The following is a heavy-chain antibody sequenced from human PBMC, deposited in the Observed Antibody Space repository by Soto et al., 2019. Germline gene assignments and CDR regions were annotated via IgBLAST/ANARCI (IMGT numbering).Heavy chain of an antibody. CDR2: INPNSGGT. J-gene: IGHJ6*02. D-gene: IGHD4-17*01. V-gene: IGHV1-2*02. CDR3: ARVPEWITVTTQYYYYGMDV. CDR1: GYTFTGYY. Sequence: ASVKVSCKASGYTFTGYYMHWVRQAPGQGLEWMGWINPNSGGTNYAQKFQGRVTMTRDTSISTAYMELSRLRSDDTAVYYCARVPEWITVTTQYYYYGMDVWGQGTTVTVSS.